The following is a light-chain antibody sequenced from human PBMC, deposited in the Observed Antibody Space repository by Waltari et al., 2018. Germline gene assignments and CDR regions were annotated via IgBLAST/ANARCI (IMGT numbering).Light chain of an antibody. CDR2: KER. V-gene: IGLV3-25*03. J-gene: IGLJ2*01. CDR3: QSADSSGTYP. Sequence: SYELTQPPSVSVSPGQTARITCSGDALPKQYAYWYQQRPGQAPVLVIYKERGRPSGIPGQFSGSSSGTTVPLTISGVQAEDEADYCCQSADSSGTYPFGGGTKLTVL. CDR1: ALPKQY.